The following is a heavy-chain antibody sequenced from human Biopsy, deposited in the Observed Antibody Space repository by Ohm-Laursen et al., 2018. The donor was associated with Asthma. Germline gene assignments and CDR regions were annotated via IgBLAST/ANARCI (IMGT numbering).Heavy chain of an antibody. CDR3: ARDFTIGSGSPFHF. CDR2: IKLDGGVT. CDR1: GFTFGTYD. V-gene: IGHV3-7*01. J-gene: IGHJ4*01. D-gene: IGHD3-10*01. Sequence: SLRLSCTASGFTFGTYDMTWVRQAAGKGLEWVANIKLDGGVTKYVDSVRGRVTISRDNAKGSLHLQMSSLRAEDTAVYFCARDFTIGSGSPFHFWGPGTLVTVSS.